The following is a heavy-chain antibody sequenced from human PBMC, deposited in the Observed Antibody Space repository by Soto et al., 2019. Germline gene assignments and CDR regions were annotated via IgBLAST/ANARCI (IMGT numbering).Heavy chain of an antibody. CDR2: IYYSGST. Sequence: QVQLQESGPGLVKPSQTLSLTCTVSGGSISSGGYYWSGIRQHPGKGLEWIGYIYYSGSTYYNPSLKSRVTISVDTSKNQCSLKLSSVTAADTAVYYCARDLQYSRLFYGMDVWGQGTTVTVSS. CDR1: GGSISSGGYY. CDR3: ARDLQYSRLFYGMDV. V-gene: IGHV4-31*03. J-gene: IGHJ6*02. D-gene: IGHD6-13*01.